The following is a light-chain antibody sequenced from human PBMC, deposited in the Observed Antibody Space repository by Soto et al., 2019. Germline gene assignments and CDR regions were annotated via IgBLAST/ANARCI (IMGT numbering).Light chain of an antibody. CDR3: QQYYNYIT. Sequence: EMVMTQSPATLSVSPGERATLSCWASQSGSSNLAWYQHKRGQAPRLLIYGTSTRASGVPARFSGSGCGTEFTLTISSLQSEDFAVYYCQQYYNYITFGQGTRLEIK. CDR1: QSGSSN. CDR2: GTS. J-gene: IGKJ5*01. V-gene: IGKV3-15*01.